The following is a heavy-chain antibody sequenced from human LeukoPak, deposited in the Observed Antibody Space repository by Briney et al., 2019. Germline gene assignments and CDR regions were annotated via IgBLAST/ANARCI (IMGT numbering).Heavy chain of an antibody. D-gene: IGHD6-6*01. CDR1: GGTFSSYA. J-gene: IGHJ4*02. V-gene: IGHV1-69*05. CDR2: IIPIFGTA. Sequence: SVKVSCKASGGTFSSYAISWVRQAPGQGLEWMGGIIPIFGTANYAQKFQGRVTITTDESTSTAYMELSSLRSEDTAVYYCARLAARPGDLFDYWGQGTLVTVSS. CDR3: ARLAARPGDLFDY.